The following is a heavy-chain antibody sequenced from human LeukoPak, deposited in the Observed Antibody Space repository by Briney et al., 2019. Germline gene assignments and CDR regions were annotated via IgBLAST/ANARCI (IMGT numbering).Heavy chain of an antibody. CDR3: AKDPVGYYSSSWYPPDY. CDR2: ISYDGSNK. J-gene: IGHJ4*02. Sequence: GRSPRLSCAASGFTFSSYGMHWVRQAPGKGLEWVAVISYDGSNKYYADSVKGRFTISRDNSKNTLYLQMNSLRAEDTAVYYCAKDPVGYYSSSWYPPDYWGQGTLVTVSS. V-gene: IGHV3-30*18. D-gene: IGHD6-13*01. CDR1: GFTFSSYG.